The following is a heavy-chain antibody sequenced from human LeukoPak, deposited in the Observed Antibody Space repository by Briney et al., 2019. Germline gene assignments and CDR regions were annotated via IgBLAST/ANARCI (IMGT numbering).Heavy chain of an antibody. CDR3: AKDLASDH. Sequence: GGSLRLSCAASGFTFSSYGMHWVRQAPGKGLEWVAVISYDGSNKYYADSVKGRFTISRDNSKNTLYLQMNSLRAEDTAVYYCAKDLASDHWGQGTLVTVSS. CDR2: ISYDGSNK. CDR1: GFTFSSYG. J-gene: IGHJ4*02. V-gene: IGHV3-30*18.